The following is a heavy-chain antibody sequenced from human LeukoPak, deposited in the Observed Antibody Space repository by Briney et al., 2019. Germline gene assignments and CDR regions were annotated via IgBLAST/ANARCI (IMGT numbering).Heavy chain of an antibody. CDR1: GFTFSNAW. V-gene: IGHV3-15*01. J-gene: IGHJ4*02. D-gene: IGHD6-6*01. CDR2: IKSKTDGGTT. Sequence: GGSPRLSCAASGFTFSNAWMSWVRQAPGKGLEWVGRIKSKTDGGTTDYAAPVKGRFTISRDDSKNTLYLQMNSLKTEDTAVYYCTTQGVYSSSSDDYWGQGTLVTVSS. CDR3: TTQGVYSSSSDDY.